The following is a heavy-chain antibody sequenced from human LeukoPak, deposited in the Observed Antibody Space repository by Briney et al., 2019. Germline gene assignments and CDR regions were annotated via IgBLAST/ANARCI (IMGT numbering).Heavy chain of an antibody. CDR3: ARVLGGSYGGDY. V-gene: IGHV3-21*01. D-gene: IGHD1-26*01. J-gene: IGHJ4*02. Sequence: GGSLRLSCAVSGFSFSSFDMHWVRQAPGKGLEWVSSISSSSSYIYYADSVKGRFTISRDNAKNSLYLQMNSLRAEDTAVYYCARVLGGSYGGDYWGQGTLVTVSS. CDR2: ISSSSSYI. CDR1: GFSFSSFD.